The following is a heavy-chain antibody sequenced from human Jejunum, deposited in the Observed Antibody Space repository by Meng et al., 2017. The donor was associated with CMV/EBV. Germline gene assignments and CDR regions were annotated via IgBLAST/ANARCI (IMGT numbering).Heavy chain of an antibody. V-gene: IGHV3-53*01. CDR3: AKGGKSGTYYGYYFDY. Sequence: SGFTVYDNYMTWVRQAPGKGLEWVSIIYSGGSVLYADSLKGRFTISRDTSKNTVYLQMNGLRAEDTAVYYCAKGGKSGTYYGYYFDYWGQGTLVTVSS. CDR2: IYSGGSV. J-gene: IGHJ4*02. D-gene: IGHD3-22*01. CDR1: GFTVYDNY.